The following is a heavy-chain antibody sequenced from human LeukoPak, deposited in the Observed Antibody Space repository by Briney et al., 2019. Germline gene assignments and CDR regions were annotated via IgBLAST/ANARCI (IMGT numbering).Heavy chain of an antibody. CDR2: ISGTGGHT. CDR1: GFSFSNYA. J-gene: IGHJ4*02. V-gene: IGHV3-23*01. Sequence: PGGSLRLSCAASGFSFSNYAMSWVRQAPGKGLDWVSGISGTGGHTYYADSVKGRFTITRDDSKNTVYLQMNSLRAEDTAVYFCAKHDNSAWLTYWGQGALVTVSS. CDR3: AKHDNSAWLTY. D-gene: IGHD4-11*01.